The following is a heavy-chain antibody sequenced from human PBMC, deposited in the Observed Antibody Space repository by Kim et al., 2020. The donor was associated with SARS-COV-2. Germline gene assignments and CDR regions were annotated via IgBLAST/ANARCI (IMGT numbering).Heavy chain of an antibody. J-gene: IGHJ6*01. V-gene: IGHV3-66*01. CDR1: GFTVSSNY. CDR3: SRRAYSRLLFCRVCYYAM. CDR2: IYSGGST. D-gene: IGHD3-9*01. Sequence: GGSLRLSCAASGFTVSSNYMSWVRQAPGKGLEWVAVIYSGGSTSYDDSAKGRLAITTDNTTNKQYLHKNNLITADTTAVYCSRRAYSRLLFCRVCYYAM.